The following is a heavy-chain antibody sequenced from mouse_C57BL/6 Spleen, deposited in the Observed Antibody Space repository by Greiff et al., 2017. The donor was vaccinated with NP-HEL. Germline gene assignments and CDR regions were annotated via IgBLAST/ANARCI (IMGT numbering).Heavy chain of an antibody. CDR2: IYPGDGDT. CDR3: ARWGTTVVDWYFDV. D-gene: IGHD1-1*01. V-gene: IGHV1-82*01. J-gene: IGHJ1*03. Sequence: VKVVESGPELVKPGASVKISCKASGYAFSSSWMNWVKQRPGKGLEWIGRIYPGDGDTNYNGKFKGKATLTADKSSSTAYMQLSSLTSEDSAVYFCARWGTTVVDWYFDVWGTGTTVTVSS. CDR1: GYAFSSSW.